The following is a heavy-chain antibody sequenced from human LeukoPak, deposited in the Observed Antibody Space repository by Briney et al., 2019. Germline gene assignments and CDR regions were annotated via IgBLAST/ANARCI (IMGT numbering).Heavy chain of an antibody. V-gene: IGHV1-46*01. J-gene: IGHJ6*02. CDR3: ARDRTTVTTGYYGMDV. CDR1: GYTLTSYY. D-gene: IGHD4-17*01. CDR2: INPSGGST. Sequence: ASVKVSCKVSGYTLTSYYMHWVRQAPGQGLEWMGIINPSGGSTSSAQKFQGRVTLTRDTSIITAYMELTRLRSDDTAMYYCARDRTTVTTGYYGMDVWGQGTTLTVSS.